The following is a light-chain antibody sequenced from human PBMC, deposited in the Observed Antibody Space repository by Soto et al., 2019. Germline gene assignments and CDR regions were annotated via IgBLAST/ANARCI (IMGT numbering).Light chain of an antibody. V-gene: IGLV2-14*01. CDR2: EVS. Sequence: QSVLTQAAAVSGSPGQSITISCTGTSSDVGGYNYVSWYQQHPGKAPKLMIYEVSNRPSGVSNRFSGSKSGNTASLTISGLQAEDEADYYCTSYTSSITYVFGTGTKVT. J-gene: IGLJ1*01. CDR3: TSYTSSITYV. CDR1: SSDVGGYNY.